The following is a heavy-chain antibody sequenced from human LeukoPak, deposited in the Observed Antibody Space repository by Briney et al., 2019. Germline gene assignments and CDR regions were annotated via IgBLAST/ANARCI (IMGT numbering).Heavy chain of an antibody. CDR2: IYYSGST. Sequence: SETLSLTCTVSGGSISSGGYYWSRIRQHPGKGLEWIGYIYYSGSTYYNPSLKSRVTISVDTSKNQFSLKLSSVTAADTAVYYCARAIRVGATLYYFDYWGQGTLVTVSS. D-gene: IGHD1-26*01. CDR3: ARAIRVGATLYYFDY. J-gene: IGHJ4*02. CDR1: GGSISSGGYY. V-gene: IGHV4-31*03.